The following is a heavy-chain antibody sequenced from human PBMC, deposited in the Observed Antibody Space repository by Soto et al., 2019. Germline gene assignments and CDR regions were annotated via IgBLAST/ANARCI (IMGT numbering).Heavy chain of an antibody. Sequence: QVQLLQSGAEVKEPGASVRVSCKATGYTFGSYGFSWVRQAPGQGLEWVGWISTYNGNTFYAQNLQGRVIMTSDTSTSTAYMELRSLRSDDTAVYYCARDYYDSSGYYSVEYYFDYWGQGTLVTVSS. CDR3: ARDYYDSSGYYSVEYYFDY. CDR1: GYTFGSYG. CDR2: ISTYNGNT. J-gene: IGHJ4*02. D-gene: IGHD3-22*01. V-gene: IGHV1-18*01.